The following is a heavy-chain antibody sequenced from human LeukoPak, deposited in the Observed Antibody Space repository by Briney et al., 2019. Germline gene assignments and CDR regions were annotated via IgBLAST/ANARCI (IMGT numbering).Heavy chain of an antibody. Sequence: GGSLRPSCAASGFTFSDFWMHWVRQTPGKGPEWLSRISKDGSHTVYADSAKGRFTASRDNSKNTVYLEVTNMRPEDTAVYYCARGGYSGSYYRFSWGQGTPVTVAS. D-gene: IGHD6-25*01. J-gene: IGHJ4*02. CDR2: ISKDGSHT. V-gene: IGHV3-74*01. CDR1: GFTFSDFW. CDR3: ARGGYSGSYYRFS.